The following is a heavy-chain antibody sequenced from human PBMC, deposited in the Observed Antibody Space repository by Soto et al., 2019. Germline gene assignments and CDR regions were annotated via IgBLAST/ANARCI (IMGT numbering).Heavy chain of an antibody. D-gene: IGHD6-19*01. CDR1: GFTFSSYS. Sequence: PGGSMRVSCAAAGFTFSSYSMNWVRPAPGKGLEWVSYISSSSSTIYYADSVKGRFTISRDNAKNSLYLQMNSLRAEDTAVYYCARQRAVAGPWDAEYFQHWGQGTLVTVSS. V-gene: IGHV3-48*01. CDR3: ARQRAVAGPWDAEYFQH. J-gene: IGHJ1*01. CDR2: ISSSSSTI.